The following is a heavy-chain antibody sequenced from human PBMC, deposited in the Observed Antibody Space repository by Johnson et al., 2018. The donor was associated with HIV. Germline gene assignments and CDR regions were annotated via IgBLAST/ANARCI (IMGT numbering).Heavy chain of an antibody. CDR2: ISWNSGSI. J-gene: IGHJ3*02. CDR1: GFTFDDYA. V-gene: IGHV3-9*01. CDR3: ARAPEVRGIDAFDI. Sequence: VQLVESGGGLVQPGRSLRLSCAASGFTFDDYAMHWVRQAPGKGLEWVSGISWNSGSIGYADSVKGRFTLSRDNAKNSLSLQMNILTAEDTAVYYCARAPEVRGIDAFDIWGQGTMVTVSS. D-gene: IGHD3-10*01.